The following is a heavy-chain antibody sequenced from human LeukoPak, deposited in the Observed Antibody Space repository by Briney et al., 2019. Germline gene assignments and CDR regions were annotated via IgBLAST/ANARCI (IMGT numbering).Heavy chain of an antibody. D-gene: IGHD2-2*01. CDR1: GYKFTNYW. J-gene: IGHJ6*02. Sequence: GESLKISCRGSGYKFTNYWIAWVRQMPGKGLEWMGIVYPADSDTRYSPSFQGRVTISADKSISTAYLQWSSLKASDTAMYYCARSHWYCSSTSCYYYYYYGMDVWGQGTTVTVSS. CDR2: VYPADSDT. CDR3: ARSHWYCSSTSCYYYYYYGMDV. V-gene: IGHV5-51*01.